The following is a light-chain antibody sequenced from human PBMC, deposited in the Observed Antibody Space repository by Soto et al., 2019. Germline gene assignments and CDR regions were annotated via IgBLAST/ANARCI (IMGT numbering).Light chain of an antibody. CDR2: KVS. J-gene: IGKJ1*01. CDR3: MQGTHWPWT. Sequence: DVVMTQSPLSLPVTLGQPASISCRSSQSLIHSDGDTYLNWFQQRPGQSPRRLIYKVSDRDSGVPDRFSGSGSGTDFTLKISRVEAGDVGIYYCMQGTHWPWTFGQGTEVEIK. V-gene: IGKV2-30*02. CDR1: QSLIHSDGDTY.